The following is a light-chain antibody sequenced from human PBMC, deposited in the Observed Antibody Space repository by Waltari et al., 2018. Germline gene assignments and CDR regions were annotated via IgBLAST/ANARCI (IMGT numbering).Light chain of an antibody. CDR2: DVS. CDR1: SSAVGGYNY. CDR3: SSYTSSSTRVV. J-gene: IGLJ1*01. V-gene: IGLV2-14*03. Sequence: QSALTQPASVSGSPGQSITISCTGTSSAVGGYNYVSWYQQHPGKAPKLMIYDVSNRPSGVSNRFSGSKSGNTASLTISGLQAEDEADYYCSSYTSSSTRVVFGTGTKVTVL.